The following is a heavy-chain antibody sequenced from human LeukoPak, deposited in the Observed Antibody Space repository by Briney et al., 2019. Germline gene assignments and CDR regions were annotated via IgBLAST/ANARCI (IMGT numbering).Heavy chain of an antibody. D-gene: IGHD3-22*01. Sequence: ASVKVSCKASGYTFTSYYMHWVRQAPGQGLEWMGIINPSGGSTSYAQKFQGRVTMTRDTSISTAYMELSRLRSDDTAVYYCARAYYDSSGYSRYYYYGMDVWGQGTTVTVSS. CDR3: ARAYYDSSGYSRYYYYGMDV. V-gene: IGHV1-46*01. CDR1: GYTFTSYY. CDR2: INPSGGST. J-gene: IGHJ6*02.